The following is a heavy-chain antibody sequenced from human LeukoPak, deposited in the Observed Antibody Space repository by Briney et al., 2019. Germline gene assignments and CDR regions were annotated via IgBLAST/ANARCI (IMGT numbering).Heavy chain of an antibody. V-gene: IGHV3-48*02. J-gene: IGHJ3*01. CDR3: AREDDSWGPNNLYL. CDR2: IDTSSSTM. Sequence: GGSLRLSCAASAFTFSDYSMNWVRQAPGKGLEWISYIDTSSSTMYHADSAMGRFTISRDNAKESLYLQMNSLRDEDTAVYYCAREDDSWGPNNLYLWGQGTMVTVSS. CDR1: AFTFSDYS. D-gene: IGHD7-27*01.